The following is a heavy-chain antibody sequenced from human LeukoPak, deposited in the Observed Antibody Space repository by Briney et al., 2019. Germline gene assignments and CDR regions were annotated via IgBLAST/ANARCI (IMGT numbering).Heavy chain of an antibody. CDR2: IYYSGST. CDR1: GGSISSRTYY. V-gene: IGHV4-39*01. D-gene: IGHD5-12*01. Sequence: SETLSLTCTVSGGSISSRTYYWAWIRQPPGKGLEWIGSIYYSGSTYYNPSLKSRVTTSIDTSKNQFSLNLNSVTAADTAVYYCARNSSGYAFDPWGQGTLVTVSS. J-gene: IGHJ5*02. CDR3: ARNSSGYAFDP.